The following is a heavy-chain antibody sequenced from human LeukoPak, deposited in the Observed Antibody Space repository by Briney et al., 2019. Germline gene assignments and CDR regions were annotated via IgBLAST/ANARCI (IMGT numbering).Heavy chain of an antibody. CDR2: INPSGGST. V-gene: IGHV1-46*03. J-gene: IGHJ3*02. CDR3: AILIWTGAFDI. CDR1: GYTFTSYG. Sequence: ASVKVSCKASGYTFTSYGISWVRQAPGQGLEWMGIINPSGGSTSYAQKFQGRVTMTRDTSTSTVYMELSSLRSEDTAVYYCAILIWTGAFDIWGQGTMVTVSS. D-gene: IGHD1-1*01.